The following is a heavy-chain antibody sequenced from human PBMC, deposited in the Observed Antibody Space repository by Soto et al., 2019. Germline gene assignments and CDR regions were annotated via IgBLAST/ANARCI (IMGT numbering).Heavy chain of an antibody. CDR1: GGSISSYY. V-gene: IGHV4-59*08. J-gene: IGHJ6*03. Sequence: SENLSLTCTVSGGSISSYYWSWIRQPPGKGLEWIGYIYYSGSTNYNPSLKSRVTISVDTSKNQFSLKLSSVTAADTAVYYCARVPSGFGVVQIEKTTVRYYMDVWGKGTTVTVSS. CDR2: IYYSGST. D-gene: IGHD3-3*01. CDR3: ARVPSGFGVVQIEKTTVRYYMDV.